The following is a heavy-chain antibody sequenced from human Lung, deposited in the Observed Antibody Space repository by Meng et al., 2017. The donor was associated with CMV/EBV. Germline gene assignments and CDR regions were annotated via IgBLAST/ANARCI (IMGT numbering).Heavy chain of an antibody. J-gene: IGHJ6*02. Sequence: ASVXVSCKASGYTFTSYDINWVRQATGQGLEWMGWMNPNSGNTGYAQKFQGRVTITRNTSISTAYMELSSLRSEDTAVYYCARVYTCRDDFWRNCYYYGMDVWGQGTTVTVSS. CDR2: MNPNSGNT. CDR1: GYTFTSYD. V-gene: IGHV1-8*03. CDR3: ARVYTCRDDFWRNCYYYGMDV. D-gene: IGHD3-3*01.